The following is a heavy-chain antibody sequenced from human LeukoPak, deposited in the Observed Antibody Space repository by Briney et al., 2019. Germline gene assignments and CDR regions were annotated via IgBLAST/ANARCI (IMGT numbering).Heavy chain of an antibody. Sequence: GGSLKLSCAASGFTFSGSAMHWVRQASGKGLEWVGRIRSKANSYATAYAASVKGRFTISRDDSKNTAYLQMNSLKNEDTAVYYCTSPIPAATPQEDYWGQGTLVTVSS. CDR2: IRSKANSYAT. V-gene: IGHV3-73*01. J-gene: IGHJ4*02. D-gene: IGHD2-15*01. CDR3: TSPIPAATPQEDY. CDR1: GFTFSGSA.